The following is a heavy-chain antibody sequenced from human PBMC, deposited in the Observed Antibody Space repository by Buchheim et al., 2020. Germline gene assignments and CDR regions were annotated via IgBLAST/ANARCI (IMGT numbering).Heavy chain of an antibody. CDR3: ARLSRAGLHYYGMDV. Sequence: QVQLQQWGAGLLKPSETLSLTCAVYGGSFSGYYWSWIRQPPGKGLAWIGEINHSGSTNYNPSLKSRVTISVEPSKNQFSLKLSSVTAADTAVYYCARLSRAGLHYYGMDVWGQGTT. CDR2: INHSGST. V-gene: IGHV4-34*01. CDR1: GGSFSGYY. D-gene: IGHD3-16*01. J-gene: IGHJ6*02.